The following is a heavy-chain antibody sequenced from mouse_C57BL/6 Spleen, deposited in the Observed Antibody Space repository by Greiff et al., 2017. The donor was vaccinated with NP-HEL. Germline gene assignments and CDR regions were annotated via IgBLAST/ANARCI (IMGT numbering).Heavy chain of an antibody. CDR2: INPNNGGT. D-gene: IGHD4-1*01. J-gene: IGHJ2*01. Sequence: EVKLQQSGPELVKPGASVKISCKASGYTFTDYYMNWVKQSHGKSLEWIGDINPNNGGTSYNQKFKGKATLTVDKSSSTAYMELRSLTSEDSAVYYCARQGNWAPFDYWGQGTTLTVSS. V-gene: IGHV1-26*01. CDR1: GYTFTDYY. CDR3: ARQGNWAPFDY.